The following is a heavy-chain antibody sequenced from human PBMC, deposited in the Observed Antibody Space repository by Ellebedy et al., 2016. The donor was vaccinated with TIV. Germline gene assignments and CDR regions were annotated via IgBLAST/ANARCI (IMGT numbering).Heavy chain of an antibody. Sequence: GGSLRLXXAASGFTFSSYSMNWVRQAPGKGLEWVSSISSSSSYIYYADSVKGRFTISRDNAKNSLYLQMNSLRAEDTAVYYCAGVMSGGKSYFDYWGQGTLVTVSS. CDR3: AGVMSGGKSYFDY. V-gene: IGHV3-21*01. J-gene: IGHJ4*02. CDR2: ISSSSSYI. CDR1: GFTFSSYS. D-gene: IGHD3-16*01.